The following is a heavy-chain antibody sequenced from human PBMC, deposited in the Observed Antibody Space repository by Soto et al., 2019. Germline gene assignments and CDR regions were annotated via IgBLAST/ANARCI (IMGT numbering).Heavy chain of an antibody. D-gene: IGHD3-10*01. Sequence: QVQLVQSGAELKKPGASVKVSCKASGYTFSNYDMNWVRQATGQGPECIGWVNPNNGDTGDAQKFQGRFTLTTDISTTTAYLALTSLRSEETAIYYCAKVSRKGSAIDLDYWGQGTLITVSS. V-gene: IGHV1-8*01. J-gene: IGHJ4*02. CDR3: AKVSRKGSAIDLDY. CDR2: VNPNNGDT. CDR1: GYTFSNYD.